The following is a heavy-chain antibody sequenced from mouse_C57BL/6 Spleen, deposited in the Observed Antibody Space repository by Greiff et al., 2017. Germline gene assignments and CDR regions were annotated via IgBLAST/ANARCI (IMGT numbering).Heavy chain of an antibody. Sequence: DVKLQESGPGLVKPSQSLSLTCSVTGYSITSGYYWNWIRQFPGNKLEWMGYISYDGSNNYNPSLKNRISITRDTSKNQFFLKLNSVTTEDTATYYCARGGYDGYYGFYAMDYWGQGTSVTVSS. J-gene: IGHJ4*01. CDR3: ARGGYDGYYGFYAMDY. V-gene: IGHV3-6*01. D-gene: IGHD2-3*01. CDR1: GYSITSGYY. CDR2: ISYDGSN.